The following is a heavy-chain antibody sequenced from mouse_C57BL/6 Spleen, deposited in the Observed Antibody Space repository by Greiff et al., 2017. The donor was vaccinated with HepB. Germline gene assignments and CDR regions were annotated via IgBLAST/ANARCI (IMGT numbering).Heavy chain of an antibody. J-gene: IGHJ2*01. V-gene: IGHV1-55*01. D-gene: IGHD1-1*01. CDR2: IYPGSGST. CDR3: TRYYYGSSYPFDY. CDR1: GYTFTSYW. Sequence: VQLQQPGAELVKPGASVKMSCKASGYTFTSYWITWVKQRPGQGLEWIGDIYPGSGSTNYKEKFKSKATLTVDTSSSTAYMQLSSLTSEDAAVYVCTRYYYGSSYPFDYWGQGTTLTVSS.